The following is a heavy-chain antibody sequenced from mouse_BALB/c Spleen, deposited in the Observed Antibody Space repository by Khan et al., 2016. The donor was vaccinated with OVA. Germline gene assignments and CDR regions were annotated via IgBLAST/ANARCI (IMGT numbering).Heavy chain of an antibody. Sequence: EVQLQESGPELVKPGASVKVSCKASGYSFTDYNMFWVKQSHGKSLEWIGYIDPYNGGTSYNQKFKGKATLTVDKPSSTAFMHLSSLTSEDSAVFYCARTDYYGSSYYFDYWGQGTTLTVSS. V-gene: IGHV1S135*01. CDR2: IDPYNGGT. J-gene: IGHJ2*01. CDR3: ARTDYYGSSYYFDY. CDR1: GYSFTDYN. D-gene: IGHD1-1*01.